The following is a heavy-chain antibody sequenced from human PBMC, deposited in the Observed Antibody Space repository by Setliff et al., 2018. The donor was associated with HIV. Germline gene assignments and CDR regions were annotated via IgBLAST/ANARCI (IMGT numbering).Heavy chain of an antibody. CDR3: AKGGDDYYYYFMDV. J-gene: IGHJ6*03. V-gene: IGHV3-33*06. Sequence: VGSLRLSCATSGFTFRNYGMFWVRQAPGKGLEWVAVIWFDGSNKYYAGSVKGRFTISRDNSKNTLFLQMNSLRAEDTAIYYCAKGGDDYYYYFMDVWGKGTTVTVSS. D-gene: IGHD4-17*01. CDR1: GFTFRNYG. CDR2: IWFDGSNK.